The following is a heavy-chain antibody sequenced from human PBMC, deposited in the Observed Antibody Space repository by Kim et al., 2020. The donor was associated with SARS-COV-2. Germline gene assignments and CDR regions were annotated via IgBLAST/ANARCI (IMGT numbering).Heavy chain of an antibody. CDR1: GLTFDSHW. V-gene: IGHV3-7*01. D-gene: IGHD2-15*01. CDR3: ARGRVGCAY. Sequence: GGSLRLSCTASGLTFDSHWMSWVRQAPGKGLEWVASIKQDGSEKQYVDSVKGRITIFRDNAKKSLFMEMNSLRVKDTAMYYCARGRVGCAYWGQGTLVTVSS. CDR2: IKQDGSEK. J-gene: IGHJ4*02.